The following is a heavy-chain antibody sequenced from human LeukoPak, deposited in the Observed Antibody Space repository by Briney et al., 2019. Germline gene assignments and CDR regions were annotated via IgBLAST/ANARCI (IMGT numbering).Heavy chain of an antibody. Sequence: SETLSLTCTVSGGSISSYYCSWIRQPPGKGLEWIGYIYYSGSTNFKPSLKSRVTISVDTSKNQFSLKLSSVTAADTAVYYCARASSGWPRAHFDYWGQGTLVTVSS. CDR3: ARASSGWPRAHFDY. CDR1: GGSISSYY. J-gene: IGHJ4*02. D-gene: IGHD6-19*01. CDR2: IYYSGST. V-gene: IGHV4-59*01.